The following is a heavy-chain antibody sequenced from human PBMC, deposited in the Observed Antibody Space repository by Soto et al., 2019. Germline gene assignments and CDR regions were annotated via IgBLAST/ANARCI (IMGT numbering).Heavy chain of an antibody. V-gene: IGHV4-4*07. J-gene: IGHJ6*02. CDR2: IYTSGST. CDR1: GGSISSYY. CDR3: ARDLGYCSGGSCRTYYYGMDV. D-gene: IGHD2-15*01. Sequence: PSETLSLTCTVSGGSISSYYWSWIRQPAGKGLEWIGRIYTSGSTNYNPSLKSRVTMSVDTSKNQFSLKLSSVTAADTAVYYCARDLGYCSGGSCRTYYYGMDVWGQGTTVTVSS.